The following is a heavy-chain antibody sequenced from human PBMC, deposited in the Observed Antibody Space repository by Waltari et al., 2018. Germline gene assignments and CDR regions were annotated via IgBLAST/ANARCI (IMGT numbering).Heavy chain of an antibody. CDR1: GFTLSRYS. V-gene: IGHV3-48*02. Sequence: EVQLVESGGGLVQPGGSLKLSCAASGFTLSRYSRNWVRQAPGKGLEWVSHIGPGGSNIGYADSVKGRITISRDNAQNSLYLIINSLTDEDTAVYYCARDQDWAFDYWGRGTLVTVSS. CDR3: ARDQDWAFDY. D-gene: IGHD2-21*01. J-gene: IGHJ4*02. CDR2: IGPGGSNI.